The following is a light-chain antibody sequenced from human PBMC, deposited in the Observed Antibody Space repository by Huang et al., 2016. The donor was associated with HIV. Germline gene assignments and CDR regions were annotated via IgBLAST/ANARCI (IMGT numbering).Light chain of an antibody. V-gene: IGKV3-15*01. CDR1: QSINSN. CDR2: AAS. Sequence: IVMTQSPATLSVSPGERATLPCRASQSINSNLAWYQQRPGQAPRRLIYAASTRAVGVPARCSGRGSGTEFTLTISSLQSEDFAVYYCQQYNNWSETFGQGTKVEIK. CDR3: QQYNNWSET. J-gene: IGKJ1*01.